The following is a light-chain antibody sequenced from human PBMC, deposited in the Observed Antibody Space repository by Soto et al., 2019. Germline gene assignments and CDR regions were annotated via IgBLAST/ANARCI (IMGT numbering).Light chain of an antibody. Sequence: DIPMTQSPSSLSASVGDRVTITCQASQDIRNYLNWYQQKPGKAPKLLIHDASNLETGVPSMFSGSGSGTDFIFTISSLQPEDISTYYCHQYDNLPYTFGQGTKLDIK. CDR2: DAS. CDR1: QDIRNY. CDR3: HQYDNLPYT. J-gene: IGKJ2*01. V-gene: IGKV1-33*01.